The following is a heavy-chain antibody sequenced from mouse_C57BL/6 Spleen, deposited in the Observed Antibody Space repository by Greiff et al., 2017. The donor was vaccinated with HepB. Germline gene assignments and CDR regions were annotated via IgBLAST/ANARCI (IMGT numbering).Heavy chain of an antibody. CDR2: ISDGGSYT. J-gene: IGHJ2*01. V-gene: IGHV5-4*01. CDR3: ARDRDYGSFDD. D-gene: IGHD1-1*01. Sequence: EVKLVESGGGLVKPGGSLKLSCAASGFTFSSYAMSWVRQTPEKRLEWVAAISDGGSYTYYPDNVKGRFTISRDNAKNNLYLQMSHLKSEDTAMYDCARDRDYGSFDDWGQGTTLTVSS. CDR1: GFTFSSYA.